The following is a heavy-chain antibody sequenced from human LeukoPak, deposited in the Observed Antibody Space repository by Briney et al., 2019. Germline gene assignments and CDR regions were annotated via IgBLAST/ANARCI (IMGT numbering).Heavy chain of an antibody. CDR3: AKSRITIFGVVQGVYDY. V-gene: IGHV3-23*01. J-gene: IGHJ4*02. D-gene: IGHD3-3*01. CDR2: ISGSGGST. Sequence: GGSLRLSCAASGFTVSSNYMSWVRQAPGKGLEWVSAISGSGGSTYYADSVKGRFTISRDNSKNTLYLQMNSLRAEDTAVYYCAKSRITIFGVVQGVYDYWGQGTLVTVPS. CDR1: GFTVSSNY.